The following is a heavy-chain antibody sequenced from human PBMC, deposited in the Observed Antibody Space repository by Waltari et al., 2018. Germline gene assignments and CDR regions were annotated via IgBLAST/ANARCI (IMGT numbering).Heavy chain of an antibody. Sequence: EVYRVESGGALVQPGGSLRLSCAASGFTFSSYRMNWVRQAPGKGLASVSYISSTRSTISYADSVNGRFTIARDNAKNSLYLQMNSLRDEDTAVYYCARDPFGVTAARPDYWGQGTLVTVSS. CDR1: GFTFSSYR. J-gene: IGHJ4*02. CDR2: ISSTRSTI. D-gene: IGHD6-6*01. V-gene: IGHV3-48*02. CDR3: ARDPFGVTAARPDY.